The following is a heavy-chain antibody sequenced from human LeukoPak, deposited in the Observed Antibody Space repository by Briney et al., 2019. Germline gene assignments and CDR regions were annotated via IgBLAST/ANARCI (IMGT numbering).Heavy chain of an antibody. CDR2: IYYSGST. CDR3: ARTTEARMFDP. D-gene: IGHD1-14*01. Sequence: PSETLSLTCTVSGGSISSSSYYGGWIRQPPGTGLEWIGSIYYSGSTYYNPSLKSRVTISIDTSKNQFSLGLNSVIAADTAVYYCARTTEARMFDPWGQGTLVTVSS. J-gene: IGHJ5*02. V-gene: IGHV4-39*01. CDR1: GGSISSSSYY.